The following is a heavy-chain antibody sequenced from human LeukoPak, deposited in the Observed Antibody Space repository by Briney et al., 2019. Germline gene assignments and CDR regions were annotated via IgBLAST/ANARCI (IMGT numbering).Heavy chain of an antibody. CDR3: ARGYGDYGLGYFYFDD. D-gene: IGHD4-17*01. Sequence: SETLSLTCAVSGGSISSSNWWSWVRPPPGKGLEWIGVNYHSGSTNYNPSLKSRVTISVDKSKNQFSLKLSSVTAADTAVYDCARGYGDYGLGYFYFDDWGQGTLVTVSS. CDR1: GGSISSSNW. J-gene: IGHJ4*02. V-gene: IGHV4-4*02. CDR2: NYHSGST.